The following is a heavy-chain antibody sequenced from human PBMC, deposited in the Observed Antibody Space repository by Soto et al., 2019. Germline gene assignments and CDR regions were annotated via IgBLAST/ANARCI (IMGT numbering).Heavy chain of an antibody. V-gene: IGHV1-3*01. Sequence: GASVKLSCKDSGYTLTSCAMHWVRQAPGQRLEWMGWINAGNGNTKYSQKFQGRVTITRDTSASTAYMELSSLRSEDTAVYYCARSIVVVTALDYWGQATLVTVSS. CDR1: GYTLTSCA. D-gene: IGHD2-21*02. CDR2: INAGNGNT. J-gene: IGHJ4*02. CDR3: ARSIVVVTALDY.